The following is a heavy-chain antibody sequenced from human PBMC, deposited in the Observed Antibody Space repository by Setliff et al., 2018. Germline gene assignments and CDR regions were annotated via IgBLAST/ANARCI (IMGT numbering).Heavy chain of an antibody. CDR1: GASISSYF. CDR3: ARDTSSDWAAWFDP. Sequence: SETLSLTCTVSGASISSYFWNWIRQPPGKPLEWIGYIYYSGSTNYNPSLKSRVNISLDTSKNQFSLKLTSVTAADTAIYYCARDTSSDWAAWFDPWSQGILVTVSS. D-gene: IGHD3-22*01. CDR2: IYYSGST. J-gene: IGHJ5*02. V-gene: IGHV4-59*12.